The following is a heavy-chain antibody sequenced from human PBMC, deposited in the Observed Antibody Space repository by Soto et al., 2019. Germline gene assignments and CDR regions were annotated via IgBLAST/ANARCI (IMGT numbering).Heavy chain of an antibody. J-gene: IGHJ4*02. CDR3: ARERAVGLYLDD. D-gene: IGHD6-19*01. CDR2: ISAFNGNT. V-gene: IGHV1-18*04. Sequence: QVQLLQSGPEVKKPGTSVKVSCKASGDTFTNLGISWVRQAPGQGLEWMGWISAFNGNTNYAQKFQGRVTMTTETSTRTLYRELRSLRSDDTAVHYCARERAVGLYLDDWGQGTLVTVSS. CDR1: GDTFTNLG.